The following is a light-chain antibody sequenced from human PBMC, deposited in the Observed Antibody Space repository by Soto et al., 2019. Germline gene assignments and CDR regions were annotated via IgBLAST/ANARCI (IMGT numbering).Light chain of an antibody. V-gene: IGLV2-14*01. J-gene: IGLJ1*01. Sequence: QSVLAQPSSVSGSPGQSITISCTGTGTDVGGYNYVSWYQHHPGKGPKLIIYEVNNRPSGVSDRFSGSKSGNKASLTISNLEAEDESDYYCGSYTSTDTPVVFGTGTKVTVL. CDR3: GSYTSTDTPVV. CDR2: EVN. CDR1: GTDVGGYNY.